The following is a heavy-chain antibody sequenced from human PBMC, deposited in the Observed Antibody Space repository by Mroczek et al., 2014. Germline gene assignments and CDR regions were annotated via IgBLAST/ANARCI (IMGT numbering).Heavy chain of an antibody. CDR3: ARAAGPGAGTSYAFDI. J-gene: IGHJ3*02. D-gene: IGHD6-19*01. CDR2: IYYSGST. CDR1: GGSISSYY. V-gene: IGHV4-59*01. Sequence: QVQLQESGPGLVKPSETLSLTCTVSGGSISSYYWSWIRQPPGKGLEWIGYIYYSGSTNYNPSLKSRVTISVDTSKNQFSLKLSSVTAADTAVYYCARAAGPGAGTSYAFDIWGQGTMVTVSS.